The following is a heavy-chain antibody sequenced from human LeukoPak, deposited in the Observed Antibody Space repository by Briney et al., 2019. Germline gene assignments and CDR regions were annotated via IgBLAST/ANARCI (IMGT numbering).Heavy chain of an antibody. Sequence: GGSLRLSCAASGFTFSSYGMSWVRQAPGKGLEWVSGISGSGGNTYYADSVKGRFTISRDNSKNTLYLQMNSLRAEDTAVYYCAKEYSSSWYRGYFDYWGQGTLVTVSS. CDR3: AKEYSSSWYRGYFDY. V-gene: IGHV3-23*01. CDR2: ISGSGGNT. CDR1: GFTFSSYG. J-gene: IGHJ4*02. D-gene: IGHD6-13*01.